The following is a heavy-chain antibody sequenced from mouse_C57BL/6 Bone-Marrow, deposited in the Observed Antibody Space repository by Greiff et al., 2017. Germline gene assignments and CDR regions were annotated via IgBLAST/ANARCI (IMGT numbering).Heavy chain of an antibody. CDR1: GFTFSSYA. D-gene: IGHD2-5*01. V-gene: IGHV5-4*01. Sequence: EVHLVESGGGLVKPGGSLKLSCAASGFTFSSYAMSWVRQTPEKRLEWVATISDGGSYTYYPDNVKGRFTISRDNAKNNRYLQMSHLKSEDTAMYYCARDRRAYYSNWNYFDYWGQGTTLTVSS. CDR3: ARDRRAYYSNWNYFDY. CDR2: ISDGGSYT. J-gene: IGHJ2*01.